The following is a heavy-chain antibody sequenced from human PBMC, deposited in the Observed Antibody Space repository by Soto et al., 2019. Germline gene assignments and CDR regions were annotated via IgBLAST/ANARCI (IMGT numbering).Heavy chain of an antibody. D-gene: IGHD1-1*01. CDR1: GASISGFY. CDR3: VRDGTKTLRDWFDP. Sequence: ETLSLTCTVSGASISGFYWSWIRKSAGKGLEWIGRIYATGTTDYNPSLKSRVIMSVDTSKKQFSLKLRSVTAADTAVYYCVRDGTKTLRDWFDPWGQGISVTVSS. V-gene: IGHV4-4*07. J-gene: IGHJ5*02. CDR2: IYATGTT.